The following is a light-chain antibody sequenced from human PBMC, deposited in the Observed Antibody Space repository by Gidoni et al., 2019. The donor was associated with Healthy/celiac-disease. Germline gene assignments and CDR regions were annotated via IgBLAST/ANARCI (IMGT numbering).Light chain of an antibody. J-gene: IGKJ4*01. Sequence: ESVLTQSPATLSLSPGERATLSCRASQSVSSYLAWYQQKPGQAPRLLIYDASNRATGIPARFSGSGSGTDFPLTISRLEPEDFAVYYCQQRSNWPLTFGGWTKVEIK. CDR3: QQRSNWPLT. CDR1: QSVSSY. CDR2: DAS. V-gene: IGKV3-11*01.